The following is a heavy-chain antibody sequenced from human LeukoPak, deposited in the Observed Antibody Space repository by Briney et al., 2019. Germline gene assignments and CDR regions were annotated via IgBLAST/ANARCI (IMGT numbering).Heavy chain of an antibody. J-gene: IGHJ4*02. CDR3: ARDPAGHGRYFDY. CDR2: IHSSGST. V-gene: IGHV4-4*07. Sequence: SETLSLTCTVSGGSSNNYFCSWIRQSAGGGVELIGRIHSSGSTYYNPSLKSRVSMSVDTANNKFSLRLNSVTAADTAVYYCARDPAGHGRYFDYWGQGALVTVSS. D-gene: IGHD1-14*01. CDR1: GGSSNNYF.